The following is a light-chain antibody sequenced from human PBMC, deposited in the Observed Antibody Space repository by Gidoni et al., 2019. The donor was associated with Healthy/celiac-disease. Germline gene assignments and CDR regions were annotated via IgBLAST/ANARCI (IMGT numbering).Light chain of an antibody. Sequence: ILTCQASQDISNYLNWYQQKPGKAPKLLIYDASNLETGVPSRFSGCGSGTDFAFTISSLQPEDIATYYCQQYDNLPLFTFGPGTKVDIK. CDR2: DAS. CDR3: QQYDNLPLFT. J-gene: IGKJ3*01. V-gene: IGKV1-33*01. CDR1: QDISNY.